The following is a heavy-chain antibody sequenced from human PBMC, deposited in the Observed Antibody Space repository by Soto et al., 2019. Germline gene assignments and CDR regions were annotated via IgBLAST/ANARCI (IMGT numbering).Heavy chain of an antibody. CDR2: IYYSGST. J-gene: IGHJ5*02. CDR1: GGSISSSSYY. D-gene: IGHD1-1*01. V-gene: IGHV4-39*01. Sequence: SETLSLTCTVSGGSISSSSYYWGWIRQPPGKGLEWIGSIYYSGSTYYNPSLKSRVTISVDTSKNQFSLKLSSVTAADTAVYYCATRLDGGNRFDPWGQGTLVTVSS. CDR3: ATRLDGGNRFDP.